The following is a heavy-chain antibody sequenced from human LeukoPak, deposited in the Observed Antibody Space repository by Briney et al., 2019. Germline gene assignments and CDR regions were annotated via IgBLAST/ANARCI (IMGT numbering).Heavy chain of an antibody. D-gene: IGHD7-27*01. CDR1: GLTFSSHA. Sequence: QPGGSLRLSCAASGLTFSSHAMSWVRQPPGKGLEWVSTISYSGGSTFTADSVKGRFTISRDNSKNTLSLQMNSLRAEDTAVYYCAKGGLSWGLFPALQIWGQGTMVIVSS. V-gene: IGHV3-23*01. CDR2: ISYSGGST. CDR3: AKGGLSWGLFPALQI. J-gene: IGHJ3*02.